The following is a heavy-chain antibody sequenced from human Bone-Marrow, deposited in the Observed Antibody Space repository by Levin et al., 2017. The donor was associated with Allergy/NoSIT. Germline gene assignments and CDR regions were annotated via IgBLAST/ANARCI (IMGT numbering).Heavy chain of an antibody. V-gene: IGHV4-59*01. CDR3: ARDGYNAIDY. CDR2: IYHNGDT. CDR1: GGSIATYY. Sequence: PSETLSLTCTVSGGSIATYYWSWIRQPPGEGLEWIGYIYHNGDTRYNPSLESRVTISVDTSKNQFSLKVSSVTAADTAVYYCARDGYNAIDYWGQGTLVTVSS. J-gene: IGHJ4*02. D-gene: IGHD5-24*01.